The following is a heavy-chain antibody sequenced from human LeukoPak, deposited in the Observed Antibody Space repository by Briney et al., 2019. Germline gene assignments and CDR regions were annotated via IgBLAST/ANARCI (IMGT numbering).Heavy chain of an antibody. J-gene: IGHJ4*02. CDR1: GGSISSYY. Sequence: SETLSLTCTVSGGSISSYYWSWIRQPPGKGLEWIGYIYYSGSTNYNPSLKSRVTISVDTSKNQFSLKLSSVTAADTAVYYCASLSSGWYAYWGQGTLVTVSS. CDR2: IYYSGST. CDR3: ASLSSGWYAY. V-gene: IGHV4-59*01. D-gene: IGHD6-19*01.